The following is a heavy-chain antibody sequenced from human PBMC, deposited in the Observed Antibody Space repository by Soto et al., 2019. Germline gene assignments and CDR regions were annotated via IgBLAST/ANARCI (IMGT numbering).Heavy chain of an antibody. CDR2: INPNSGGT. D-gene: IGHD3-10*01. V-gene: IGHV1-2*04. CDR1: GYTFTGYY. CDR3: AREAGRHYYYGSGDLKY. J-gene: IGHJ4*02. Sequence: QVQLVQSGAEVKKPGASVKVSCKASGYTFTGYYMHWVRQAPGQGLEWMGWINPNSGGTNYAQKVQGWVTMIRDTAISPAYVELNRLNSDDTGVYYCAREAGRHYYYGSGDLKYWGQGTLVTVSS.